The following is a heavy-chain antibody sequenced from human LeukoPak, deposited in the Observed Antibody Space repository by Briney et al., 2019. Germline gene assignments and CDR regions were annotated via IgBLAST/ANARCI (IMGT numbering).Heavy chain of an antibody. J-gene: IGHJ5*02. CDR3: AINKGDTSMGRNWFDP. CDR2: IIPILGIA. CDR1: GDTFSSYA. D-gene: IGHD5-18*01. V-gene: IGHV1-69*04. Sequence: SVKVSCKASGDTFSSYAVSWVRQAPGQGLELMGRIIPILGIATNAQKFQGRITITADTSTTTAFLELRGLTSEDTAVYYCAINKGDTSMGRNWFDPWGQGTLVTVSS.